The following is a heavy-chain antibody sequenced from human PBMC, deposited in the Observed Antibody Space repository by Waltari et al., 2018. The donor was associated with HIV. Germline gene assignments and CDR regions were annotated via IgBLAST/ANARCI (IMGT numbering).Heavy chain of an antibody. V-gene: IGHV4-39*01. CDR1: GGSISSSSYY. J-gene: IGHJ4*02. CDR3: ARHSLTYYYDSSGYSVAFDY. D-gene: IGHD3-22*01. Sequence: QLQLQESGPGLVKPSETLSLTCTVSGGSISSSSYYWGWIRQPPGKGLEWIGSINYSGTTYYNPPLKGRCTISVDTSKNQFSLKLSSVTAADTAVYYCARHSLTYYYDSSGYSVAFDYWGQGTLVTVSS. CDR2: INYSGTT.